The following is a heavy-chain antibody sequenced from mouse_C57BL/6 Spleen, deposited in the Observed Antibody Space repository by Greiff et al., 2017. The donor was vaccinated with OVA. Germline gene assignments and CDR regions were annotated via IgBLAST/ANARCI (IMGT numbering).Heavy chain of an antibody. Sequence: EVKLMESGPGLAKPSQTLSLTCSVTGYSITSDYWNWLRKFPGNKLEYMGYISYSGSTYYNPSLKSRISITRDTSKNQYYLQLNSVTTEDTATYYCARSPYYSNDWYFDVWGTGTTVTVSS. D-gene: IGHD2-5*01. J-gene: IGHJ1*03. V-gene: IGHV3-8*01. CDR2: ISYSGST. CDR1: GYSITSDY. CDR3: ARSPYYSNDWYFDV.